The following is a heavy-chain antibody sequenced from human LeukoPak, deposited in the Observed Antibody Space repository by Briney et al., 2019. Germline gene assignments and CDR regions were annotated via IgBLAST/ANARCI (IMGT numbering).Heavy chain of an antibody. J-gene: IGHJ4*02. CDR3: ARGSDRSSGYTLPDY. CDR2: VYHSGST. CDR1: GTSISNSIW. D-gene: IGHD3-22*01. V-gene: IGHV4-4*02. Sequence: SETLSLTCTVSGTSISNSIWWSWIRQPPGKGLEWIGEVYHSGSTNYNPSLKSRVTILVDKSKNQFSLKLSSVTAADTAVYYCARGSDRSSGYTLPDYWGQGTLVTVSS.